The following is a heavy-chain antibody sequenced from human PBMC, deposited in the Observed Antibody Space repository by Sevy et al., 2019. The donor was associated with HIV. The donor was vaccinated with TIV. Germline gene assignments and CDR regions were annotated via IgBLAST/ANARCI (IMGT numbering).Heavy chain of an antibody. D-gene: IGHD3-10*01. CDR2: ISGSATFI. CDR1: GFTFSDYY. V-gene: IGHV3-11*01. Sequence: GGSLRLSCAASGFTFSDYYMSWIRQAPGKGLEWVSYISGSATFIHYAVSLQGRFTISRDNAKNSLYRQMNSLRAEDTAVYYCARGEYFGELGNWFDPWGQGTLVTVSS. CDR3: ARGEYFGELGNWFDP. J-gene: IGHJ5*02.